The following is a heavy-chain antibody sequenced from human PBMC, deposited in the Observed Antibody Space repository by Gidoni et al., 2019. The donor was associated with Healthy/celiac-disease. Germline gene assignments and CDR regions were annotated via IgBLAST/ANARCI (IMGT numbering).Heavy chain of an antibody. CDR2: IYYSGST. CDR1: GGSVSSGSYY. D-gene: IGHD7-27*01. Sequence: QVQLQESGPGLVKPSETLSLTCTVSGGSVSSGSYYWSWIRQPPGKGLEWIGYIYYSGSTNYNPSLKSRVTISVDTSKNQFSLKLSSVTAADTAVYYCASHENWGSYFDYWGQGTLVTVSS. CDR3: ASHENWGSYFDY. J-gene: IGHJ4*02. V-gene: IGHV4-61*01.